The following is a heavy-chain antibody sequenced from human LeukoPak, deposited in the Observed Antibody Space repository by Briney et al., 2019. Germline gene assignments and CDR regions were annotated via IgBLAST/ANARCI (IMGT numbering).Heavy chain of an antibody. CDR3: ARFGVGATMDYYFDY. CDR2: IKQDGSEK. Sequence: PGGSLRLSCAASGFTFSSYWMSWVRQAPGKGLEWVANIKQDGSEKYYVDSVKGRFTISRDNAKNSLYLQMNSLRAEDTAVYYYARFGVGATMDYYFDYWGQGTLVTVSS. CDR1: GFTFSSYW. V-gene: IGHV3-7*01. J-gene: IGHJ4*02. D-gene: IGHD1-26*01.